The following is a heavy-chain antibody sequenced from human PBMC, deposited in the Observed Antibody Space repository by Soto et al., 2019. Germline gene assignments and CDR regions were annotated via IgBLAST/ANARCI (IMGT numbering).Heavy chain of an antibody. Sequence: GGSLRLSCAASGFIFNNYAMIWVRQAPGKGLEWVSGITSSGVSTYYADSVKGRFTISRDNSKNTLYLQVDSLRAEDTAVYYCAESPTNASPRVDSWGQGTLVTVSS. J-gene: IGHJ4*02. CDR2: ITSSGVST. CDR1: GFIFNNYA. V-gene: IGHV3-23*01. CDR3: AESPTNASPRVDS.